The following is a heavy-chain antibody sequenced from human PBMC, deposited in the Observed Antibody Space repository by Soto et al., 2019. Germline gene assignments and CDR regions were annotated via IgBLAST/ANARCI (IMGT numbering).Heavy chain of an antibody. CDR2: ISYDGDNE. CDR1: GFSFSNYA. Sequence: QVQLVESGGGVVQPGRSLRLSCAASGFSFSNYAMHWVRQAPGKGLEWLAIISYDGDNEYYADSVRGRFTISRDNSKNMLYLQTNNMSHEDTAVYYCAKDGGPVYCNSRGCSAKHFDYWGQGTLVTVST. D-gene: IGHD2-2*01. V-gene: IGHV3-30*18. J-gene: IGHJ4*02. CDR3: AKDGGPVYCNSRGCSAKHFDY.